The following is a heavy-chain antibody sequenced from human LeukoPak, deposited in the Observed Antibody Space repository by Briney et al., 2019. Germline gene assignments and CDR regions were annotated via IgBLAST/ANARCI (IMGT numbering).Heavy chain of an antibody. CDR2: IKSKTDGGTT. CDR1: GFTFSNAW. V-gene: IGHV3-15*01. J-gene: IGHJ4*02. Sequence: GGSLRLSCAASGFTFSNAWMSWVRQAPGKGLEWDGRIKSKTDGGTTDYAAPVKGRFTISRDDSKNTLYLQMNSLKTEDTAVYYCTTDFTHCSSTSCYPPPLDYWGQGTLVTVSS. D-gene: IGHD2-2*01. CDR3: TTDFTHCSSTSCYPPPLDY.